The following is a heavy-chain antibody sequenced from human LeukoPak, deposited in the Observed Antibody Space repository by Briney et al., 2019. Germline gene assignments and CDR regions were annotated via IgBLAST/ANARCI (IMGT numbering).Heavy chain of an antibody. Sequence: GGSLRLSCVVSGFTFSESWMSWVRQAPGKGLGWVASLNLDGSDKYYVDSVKGRFTISRDNAKNSLYLQMDSLRVEDTAIYYCAKDVRRCNGACTWGQGTLVTVSS. J-gene: IGHJ5*02. D-gene: IGHD2-8*01. CDR3: AKDVRRCNGACT. CDR2: LNLDGSDK. V-gene: IGHV3-7*03. CDR1: GFTFSESW.